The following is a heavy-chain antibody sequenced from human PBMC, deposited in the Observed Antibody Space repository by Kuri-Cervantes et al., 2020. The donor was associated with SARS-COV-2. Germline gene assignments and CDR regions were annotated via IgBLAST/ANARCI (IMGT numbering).Heavy chain of an antibody. CDR1: GFTFSSYA. D-gene: IGHD2-21*01. CDR2: ISGSGGST. J-gene: IGHJ5*02. Sequence: GESLKISCAASGFTFSSYAMSWVRQAPGKGLEWVSAISGSGGSTYYADSVKGRFPISRDNSKTTLYLQMANLRAEDTAFYYCTKGSVMIPVPNAWGQGTLVTVSS. CDR3: TKGSVMIPVPNA. V-gene: IGHV3-23*01.